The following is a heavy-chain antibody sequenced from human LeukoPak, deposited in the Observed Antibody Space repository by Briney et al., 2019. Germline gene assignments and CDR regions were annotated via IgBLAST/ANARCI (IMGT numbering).Heavy chain of an antibody. V-gene: IGHV3-21*01. CDR2: ISSSSSYI. Sequence: GGSLRLSCAASGFTFSSYSMNWVRQAPGKELEWVSSISSSSSYIYYADSVKGRFTISRDNAKNSLYLQMNSLRAEDTAVYYCARDRRGYYDSSGSGYWGQGTLVTVSS. CDR3: ARDRRGYYDSSGSGY. J-gene: IGHJ4*02. D-gene: IGHD3-22*01. CDR1: GFTFSSYS.